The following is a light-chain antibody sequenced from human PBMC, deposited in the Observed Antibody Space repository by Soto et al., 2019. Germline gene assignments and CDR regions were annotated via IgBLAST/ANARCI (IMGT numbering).Light chain of an antibody. J-gene: IGLJ3*02. V-gene: IGLV2-14*01. Sequence: QSALTQPASVSGSPGQSITISCTGTSSDLGTYNSVSWYQHHPGKAPKLMIYEVSNRPSGVSNRFSGSKSGNTASLTISGLQAEDEADYYCSSYTSSSTLGFGGGTQLTVL. CDR2: EVS. CDR1: SSDLGTYNS. CDR3: SSYTSSSTLG.